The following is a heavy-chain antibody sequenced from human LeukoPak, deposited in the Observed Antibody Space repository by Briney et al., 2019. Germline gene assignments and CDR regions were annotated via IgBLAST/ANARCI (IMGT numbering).Heavy chain of an antibody. D-gene: IGHD2-8*01. V-gene: IGHV1-46*01. CDR2: INPSGGST. CDR3: ARDYCTNGVCSVFDY. CDR1: GYTFTSYY. J-gene: IGHJ4*02. Sequence: ASVTVSCKASGYTFTSYYMHWVRQAPGQGLEWMGIINPSGGSTSYAQKFQGRVTMTRDMSTSTVYMELSSLRSEDTAVYYCARDYCTNGVCSVFDYWGQGTLVTVSS.